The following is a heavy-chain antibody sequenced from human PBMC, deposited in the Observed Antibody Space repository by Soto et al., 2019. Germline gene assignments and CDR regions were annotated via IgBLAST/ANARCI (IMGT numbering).Heavy chain of an antibody. J-gene: IGHJ6*02. V-gene: IGHV5-51*01. Sequence: GEPQKISCNGSGYSFISYWIGWVGQMHGKGLEWMGIIYPGDSDTRYSPSFQGQVTISADKSISTAYLQWSSLKASDTAMYYCASSSSSPTSYYYYGMDVWGQGTTGTVSS. CDR1: GYSFISYW. CDR2: IYPGDSDT. CDR3: ASSSSSPTSYYYYGMDV. D-gene: IGHD6-6*01.